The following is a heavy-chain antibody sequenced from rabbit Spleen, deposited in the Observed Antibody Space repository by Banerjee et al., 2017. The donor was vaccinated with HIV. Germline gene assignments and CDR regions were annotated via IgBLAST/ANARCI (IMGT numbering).Heavy chain of an antibody. D-gene: IGHD8-1*01. Sequence: QEQLEESGGGLVKPEGSLTLTCKASGFDLSSYYYMCWVRQAPGKGLEWIACITIGDGSTWSATWAKGRFTISKTSSTTVTLQMASLTAADTATYFCARSSIISSFQPTFGLWGPGTLVTVS. V-gene: IGHV1S45*01. CDR3: ARSSIISSFQPTFGL. J-gene: IGHJ4*01. CDR1: GFDLSSYYY. CDR2: ITIGDGST.